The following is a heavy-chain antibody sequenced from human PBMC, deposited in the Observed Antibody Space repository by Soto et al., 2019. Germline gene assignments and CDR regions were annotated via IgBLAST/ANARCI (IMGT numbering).Heavy chain of an antibody. CDR1: GFSPNTYS. V-gene: IGHV3-21*04. Sequence: PGGSLRLSCAASGFSPNTYSMSWVRQAPGKGLEWVSSISSSSTYIYYADSLKGRFTISGDASENSVSLQMSNLTVADTAFYFCAIGIQRPDHWGLGTLVPVAS. CDR3: AIGIQRPDH. J-gene: IGHJ5*02. CDR2: ISSSSTYI.